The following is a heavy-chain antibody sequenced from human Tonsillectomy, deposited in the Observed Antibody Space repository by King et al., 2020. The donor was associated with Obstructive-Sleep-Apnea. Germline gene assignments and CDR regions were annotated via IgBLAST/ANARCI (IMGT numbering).Heavy chain of an antibody. J-gene: IGHJ4*02. V-gene: IGHV1-18*01. CDR3: ARSSGINSGYYQDY. D-gene: IGHD3-22*01. CDR1: GYTFTTYG. CDR2: ISPYNGKT. Sequence: HVQLVQSGAEVKKPGASVKVSCKASGYTFTTYGISWVRQAPGQGLEWMGWISPYNGKTNYAQKVQGRVTMTTDTSTSTAYMELRSLRSDDTAVYFWARSSGINSGYYQDYWGQGTLVTVSS.